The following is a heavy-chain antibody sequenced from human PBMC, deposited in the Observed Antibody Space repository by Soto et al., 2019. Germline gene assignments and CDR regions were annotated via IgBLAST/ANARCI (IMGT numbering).Heavy chain of an antibody. Sequence: EVQLLESGGGLVQPGGSLRLSCAASGFTFSSYAMSWVRQAPGKGLEWVSGISGSGGSTYYAAFVKGRFTISRDNSKNTLFLQMNSLRAEDTALYYCAKLYCGGDCLTSFDYWGQGTLVTVSS. D-gene: IGHD2-21*01. CDR3: AKLYCGGDCLTSFDY. J-gene: IGHJ4*02. CDR1: GFTFSSYA. V-gene: IGHV3-23*01. CDR2: ISGSGGST.